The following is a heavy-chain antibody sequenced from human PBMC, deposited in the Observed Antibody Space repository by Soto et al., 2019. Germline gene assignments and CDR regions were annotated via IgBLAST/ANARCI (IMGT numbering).Heavy chain of an antibody. CDR3: AIRVGDTGGLFFDY. CDR1: GGSFSGYY. Sequence: PSETLSLTCAVYGGSFSGYYWSWIRQPPGKGLEWIGEINHSGSTNYNPPLKSRVTISVDTSKNQFSLKLSSVTAADTAVYYCAIRVGDTGGLFFDYWGQGTLVTVSS. V-gene: IGHV4-34*01. J-gene: IGHJ4*02. D-gene: IGHD1-26*01. CDR2: INHSGST.